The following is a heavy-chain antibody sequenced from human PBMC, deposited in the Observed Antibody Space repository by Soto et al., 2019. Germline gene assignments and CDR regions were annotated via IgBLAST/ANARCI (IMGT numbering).Heavy chain of an antibody. CDR2: IKSKTDGGTT. CDR1: GFTFSNAW. Sequence: AXGSLRLSCAASGFTFSNAWMSWVRQAPGKGLEWVGRIKSKTDGGTTDYAAPVKGRFTISRDDSKNTLYLQMNSLKTEDTAVYYCTTPTPVGPAFGYWGQGTLVTVSS. D-gene: IGHD1-26*01. V-gene: IGHV3-15*01. CDR3: TTPTPVGPAFGY. J-gene: IGHJ4*02.